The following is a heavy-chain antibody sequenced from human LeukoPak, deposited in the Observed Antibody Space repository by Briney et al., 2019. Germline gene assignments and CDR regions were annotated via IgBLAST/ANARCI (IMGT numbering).Heavy chain of an antibody. J-gene: IGHJ4*02. D-gene: IGHD2-15*01. CDR1: RYTFTSYD. V-gene: IGHV1-8*01. CDR2: MNPNSGNT. Sequence: ASVTVSFTASRYTFTSYDINWVRQATGQGLEWMGWMNPNSGNTGYAQKFQGRVTMTRNTSISTAYMELSSLRSEDTAVYYCARTPCSGGSCRFDYWGQGTLVTVSS. CDR3: ARTPCSGGSCRFDY.